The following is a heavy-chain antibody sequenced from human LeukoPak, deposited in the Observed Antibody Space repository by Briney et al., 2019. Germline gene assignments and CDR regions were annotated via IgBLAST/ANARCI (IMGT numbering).Heavy chain of an antibody. J-gene: IGHJ4*02. D-gene: IGHD2-15*01. CDR1: GFIFSTYG. V-gene: IGHV3-48*03. CDR3: ARDGRAGVEGRLRPFDC. CDR2: ITKSGSNK. Sequence: GGSLILSCTASGFIFSTYGMIWVRQAPGKGLEWVSYITKSGSNKQYADSVKGRFTISRDDAKTSLYLQMNSLRAEDTAVYYCARDGRAGVEGRLRPFDCWGQGTLVTVSS.